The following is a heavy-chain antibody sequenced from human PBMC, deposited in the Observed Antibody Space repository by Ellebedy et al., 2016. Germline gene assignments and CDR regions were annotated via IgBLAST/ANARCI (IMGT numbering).Heavy chain of an antibody. D-gene: IGHD1-1*01. Sequence: GGSLRLSXTASGFSFGDYGMNWVRQTPGKGLEWVSSISSSSTYIYYADSLKGRFTISRDNAKNSLYLQMNSLRPEDTALYYCVKDKGGTTGPFDSWGQGTLVTVSS. V-gene: IGHV3-21*04. CDR3: VKDKGGTTGPFDS. CDR2: ISSSSTYI. CDR1: GFSFGDYG. J-gene: IGHJ4*02.